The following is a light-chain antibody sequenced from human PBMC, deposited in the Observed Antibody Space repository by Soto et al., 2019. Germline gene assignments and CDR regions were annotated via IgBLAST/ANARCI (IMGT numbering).Light chain of an antibody. J-gene: IGKJ1*01. CDR2: KAS. V-gene: IGKV1-5*03. CDR1: QSISSW. Sequence: DIQMTQSPSTLSASVGDRVTITCRASQSISSWLAWYQQKPGKAPKLLIYKASSLESGVPSRFSGSGSGTDFALTSSSLQPDDFATYYCQQYNSYWTFGQGTKVEI. CDR3: QQYNSYWT.